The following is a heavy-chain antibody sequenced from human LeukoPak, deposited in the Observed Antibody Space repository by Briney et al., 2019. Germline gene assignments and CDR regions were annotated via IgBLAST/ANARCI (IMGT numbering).Heavy chain of an antibody. J-gene: IGHJ6*04. Sequence: SETLSLTCAVYGGSFSGYYWSWIRQPPGKGLEWIGEINYSGSTNYNPSLKSRVTISVDTSKNQFSLKLSSVTAADTAVYYCARGRVRYYYYGMDVWGKGTTVTVSS. CDR2: INYSGST. V-gene: IGHV4-34*01. CDR1: GGSFSGYY. CDR3: ARGRVRYYYYGMDV.